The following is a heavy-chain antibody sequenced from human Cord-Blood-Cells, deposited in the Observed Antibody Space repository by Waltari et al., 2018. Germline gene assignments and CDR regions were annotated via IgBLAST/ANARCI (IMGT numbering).Heavy chain of an antibody. Sequence: QVTLKESGPVLVKPTETLTLTCTVSGFSLSNARMGVSWIRQPPGKALEWLAHIFSNDEKSYSTSLKSRLTISKDTSKSQEVLTMTNMDPVDTATYYCARIRAGDVRYWYFDLWGRGTLVTVSS. CDR3: ARIRAGDVRYWYFDL. V-gene: IGHV2-26*01. J-gene: IGHJ2*01. D-gene: IGHD7-27*01. CDR2: IFSNDEK. CDR1: GFSLSNARMG.